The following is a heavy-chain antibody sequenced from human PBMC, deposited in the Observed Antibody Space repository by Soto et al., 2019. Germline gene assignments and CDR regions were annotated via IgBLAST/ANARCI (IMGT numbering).Heavy chain of an antibody. J-gene: IGHJ4*02. CDR1: GFTFSAYW. CDR3: ARGPGVSSTGTGAH. V-gene: IGHV3-74*01. CDR2: ISDDGSTA. D-gene: IGHD1-1*01. Sequence: GESLKISCAVSGFTFSAYWMHWVRQVPGKGLTWVSRISDDGSTATYADSVKGRFIISRDNAKNSLYLEMNTLRADDSGLYYCARGPGVSSTGTGAHWGRGTLVTVS.